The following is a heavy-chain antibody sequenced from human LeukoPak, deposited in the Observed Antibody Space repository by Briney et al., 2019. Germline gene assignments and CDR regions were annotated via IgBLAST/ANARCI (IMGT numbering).Heavy chain of an antibody. J-gene: IGHJ3*02. CDR2: ISSSSSTI. V-gene: IGHV3-48*04. Sequence: GGSLRLSCAASGFTFSSYSMNWVRQAPGKGLEWVSYISSSSSTIYYADSVKGRFTISRDNAKNSLYLQMNSLRAEDTAVYYCASITGTANDAFDIWGQGTMVTVSS. CDR1: GFTFSSYS. CDR3: ASITGTANDAFDI. D-gene: IGHD1-7*01.